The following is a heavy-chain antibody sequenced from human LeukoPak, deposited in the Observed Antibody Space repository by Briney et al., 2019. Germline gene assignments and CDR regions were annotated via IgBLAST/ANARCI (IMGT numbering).Heavy chain of an antibody. CDR1: GYFISSGYY. V-gene: IGHV4-38-2*01. CDR3: ARNSSGNYFDY. Sequence: PSETLSLTCAVSGYFISSGYYWGWLRQPPGKELEWIGSIYNSGSTHYNPSLKSRVTISVDTSKNQFSLKLSSVTAADTAVYYCARNSSGNYFDYWGQGTLVTVSS. CDR2: IYNSGST. D-gene: IGHD1-26*01. J-gene: IGHJ4*02.